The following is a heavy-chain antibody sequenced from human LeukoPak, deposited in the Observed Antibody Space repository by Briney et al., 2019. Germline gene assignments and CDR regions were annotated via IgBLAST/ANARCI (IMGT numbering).Heavy chain of an antibody. Sequence: PSETLSLTCAVYGGSFSGYYWSWIRQPPGKGLEWIGYTYNSGSTNYNPSLKSRVTISVDTSKNQFSLKLSSVTAADTAVYYCARHGPYAAGFDPWGQGTLVTVSS. CDR2: TYNSGST. CDR3: ARHGPYAAGFDP. CDR1: GGSFSGYY. D-gene: IGHD2-2*01. J-gene: IGHJ5*02. V-gene: IGHV4-59*08.